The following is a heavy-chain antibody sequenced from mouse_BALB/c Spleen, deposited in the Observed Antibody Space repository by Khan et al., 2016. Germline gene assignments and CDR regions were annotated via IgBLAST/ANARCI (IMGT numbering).Heavy chain of an antibody. CDR3: ARPPLSYVYAWFAY. CDR1: GFDFSRYW. CDR2: INPDSSTI. J-gene: IGHJ3*01. Sequence: EVQLVESGGGLVQPGGSLKLSCAASGFDFSRYWMSWVRQAPGKGIEWIGEINPDSSTINYKPSLKDKLIISRDNAKNTLYLQMSKVRSEDKALNYCARPPLSYVYAWFAYWCQVTLVTVSA. V-gene: IGHV4-1*02. D-gene: IGHD1-2*01.